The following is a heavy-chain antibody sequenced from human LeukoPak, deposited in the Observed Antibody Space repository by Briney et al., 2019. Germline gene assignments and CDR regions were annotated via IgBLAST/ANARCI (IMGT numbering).Heavy chain of an antibody. D-gene: IGHD6-19*01. Sequence: GGSLRLSCAASGFTFSTYWLHWVRQAPGKGMAWVSRISGDGSDTEYADSMKGRFTVSRDNAKNTLYLQMNSLRADDTAVYYCARVRTDSSGDYYEGFDYWGQGTLVTVSS. CDR1: GFTFSTYW. CDR3: ARVRTDSSGDYYEGFDY. V-gene: IGHV3-74*03. J-gene: IGHJ4*02. CDR2: ISGDGSDT.